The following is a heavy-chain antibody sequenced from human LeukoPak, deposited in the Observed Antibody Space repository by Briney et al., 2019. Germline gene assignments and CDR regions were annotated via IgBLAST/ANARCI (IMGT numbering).Heavy chain of an antibody. V-gene: IGHV4-39*01. CDR2: IYYSGST. Sequence: SETLSLTCTVSGGSISSSSYYWGWIRQPPGKGLEWIGSIYYSGSTYYNPSLKSRVTISVDTSKNQFSLKLSSVTAADTAVYYCASPRLRRRSTQLKDAFDIWGQGTMVTVSS. CDR1: GGSISSSSYY. CDR3: ASPRLRRRSTQLKDAFDI. D-gene: IGHD4-17*01. J-gene: IGHJ3*02.